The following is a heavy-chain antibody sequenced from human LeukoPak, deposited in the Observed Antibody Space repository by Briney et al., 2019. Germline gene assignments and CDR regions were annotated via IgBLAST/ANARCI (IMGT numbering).Heavy chain of an antibody. CDR3: AKRSGGPSPFDY. CDR2: VSVTGGST. CDR1: GFIFSSYV. V-gene: IGHV3-23*01. D-gene: IGHD3-3*01. J-gene: IGHJ4*02. Sequence: GGSLRLSCAASGFIFSSYVMNWVRQAPGKGLKWVSTVSVTGGSTYYADSVKGRFTISRDNSKNTLYLQMNSLRADDTAVYYCAKRSGGPSPFDYWGQGALVTVSS.